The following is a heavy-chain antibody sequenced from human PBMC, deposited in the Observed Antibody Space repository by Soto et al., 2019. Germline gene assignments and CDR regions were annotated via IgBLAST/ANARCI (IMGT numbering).Heavy chain of an antibody. CDR3: AKTSGSYFGYNWFDP. Sequence: SLRLSCAASGFTFSSYAMSWVRQAPGKGLEWVSAISGSGGSTYYADSVKGRFTISRDNSKNTLYLQMNSPRAEDTAVYYCAKTSGSYFGYNWFDPWGQGTLVTVSS. D-gene: IGHD1-26*01. J-gene: IGHJ5*02. CDR2: ISGSGGST. V-gene: IGHV3-23*01. CDR1: GFTFSSYA.